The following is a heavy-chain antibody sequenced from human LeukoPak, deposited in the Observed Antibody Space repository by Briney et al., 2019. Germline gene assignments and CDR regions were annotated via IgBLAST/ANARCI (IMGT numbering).Heavy chain of an antibody. CDR2: ISSTASTI. Sequence: GGSLRLSCAASGFTFSTYSMHWVRQAPGKGLEWVSYISSTASTIYYADSVKGRFTISRDNAKNSLYLQMNSLRAEDTAVYYCARPFTGSFFDYWGQGTLVTVSS. D-gene: IGHD2-8*02. J-gene: IGHJ4*02. V-gene: IGHV3-48*01. CDR1: GFTFSTYS. CDR3: ARPFTGSFFDY.